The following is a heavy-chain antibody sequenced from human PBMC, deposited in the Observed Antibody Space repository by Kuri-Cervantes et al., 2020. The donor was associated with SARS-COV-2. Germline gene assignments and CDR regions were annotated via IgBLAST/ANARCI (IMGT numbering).Heavy chain of an antibody. CDR3: ARTNVDTAMVTSYYYYYMDV. CDR1: GFSLNTSGMC. D-gene: IGHD5-18*01. J-gene: IGHJ6*03. V-gene: IGHV2-70*11. CDR2: IDWDDDK. Sequence: SGPTLVNPTQTLKLTCTFTGFSLNTSGMCVSWIRQPPGKALEWLARIDWDDDKYYSTSLKTRLTISKDTSKNQVVLTMTNMDPVDTATYHCARTNVDTAMVTSYYYYYMDVWGKGTTVTVSS.